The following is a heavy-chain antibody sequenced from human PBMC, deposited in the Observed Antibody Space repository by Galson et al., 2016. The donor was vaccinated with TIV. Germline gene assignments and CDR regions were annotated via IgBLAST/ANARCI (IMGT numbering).Heavy chain of an antibody. Sequence: SLRLSCAASGFTFGDYGVNWFRQAPGKGLEWVGFVKNKGYGGTTEYAASVKGRFTISRDGSRSIAYLQMSSLKTEDTAVDYCTRDEVRDIILLPAGKFDYWGQGTLVTVSS. J-gene: IGHJ4*02. V-gene: IGHV3-49*01. D-gene: IGHD2-2*01. CDR3: TRDEVRDIILLPAGKFDY. CDR1: GFTFGDYG. CDR2: VKNKGYGGTT.